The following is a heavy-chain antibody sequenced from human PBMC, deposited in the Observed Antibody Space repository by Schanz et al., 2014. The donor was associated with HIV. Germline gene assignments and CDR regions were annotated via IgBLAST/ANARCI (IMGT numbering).Heavy chain of an antibody. CDR3: TINQYQLLPFDY. D-gene: IGHD1-1*01. V-gene: IGHV1-2*02. J-gene: IGHJ4*02. CDR1: GHISIGYN. CDR2: IKTNSGDT. Sequence: AAKACTESAGHISIGYNIHWVRQAPGLMPEWMGYIKTNSGDTFYAQKFRGRVTMTRDTSMSTASVELTRLRSDDTAGESCTINQYQLLPFDYWGQGTLVSVSS.